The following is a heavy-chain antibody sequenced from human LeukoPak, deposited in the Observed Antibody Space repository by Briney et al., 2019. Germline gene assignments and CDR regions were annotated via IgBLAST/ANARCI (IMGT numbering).Heavy chain of an antibody. J-gene: IGHJ4*02. CDR3: ARESLGSSGYYRDY. Sequence: SGGSLRLSCAASGFTFSSYSMNWVRQAPGKGLEWVSPISSSSSYIYYADSVKGRFTISRDNAKNSLYLQMNSLRAEDTAVYYCARESLGSSGYYRDYWGQGTPVTVSS. V-gene: IGHV3-21*01. D-gene: IGHD3-22*01. CDR1: GFTFSSYS. CDR2: ISSSSSYI.